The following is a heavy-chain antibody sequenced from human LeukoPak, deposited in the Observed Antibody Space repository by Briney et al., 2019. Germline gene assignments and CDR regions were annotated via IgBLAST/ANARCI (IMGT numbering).Heavy chain of an antibody. CDR1: GGSISSSNW. D-gene: IGHD2-21*01. CDR3: ARMRGGEDYFDY. J-gene: IGHJ4*02. CDR2: IYHSGST. Sequence: PSETLSLTCAVSGGSISSSNWWSWVRQPPGKGLEWIGEIYHSGSTNYNPSLKSRVTISVDTSKNQFSLKLSSVTAADTAVYYCARMRGGEDYFDYWGQGTLVTVSS. V-gene: IGHV4-4*02.